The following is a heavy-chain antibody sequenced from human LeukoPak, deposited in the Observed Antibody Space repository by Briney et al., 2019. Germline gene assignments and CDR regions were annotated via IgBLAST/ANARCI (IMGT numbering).Heavy chain of an antibody. V-gene: IGHV3-7*01. Sequence: PGGSLRLSCAASGFTFSSYWMSWVRQAPGKGLEWVANIKQDGSEKYYVDSVRGRFTISRDNAKNSLYLQMNSLRAEDTAVYYCARVRYFDWLSAGYYFDYWGQGTLVTVSS. CDR2: IKQDGSEK. J-gene: IGHJ4*02. CDR3: ARVRYFDWLSAGYYFDY. D-gene: IGHD3-9*01. CDR1: GFTFSSYW.